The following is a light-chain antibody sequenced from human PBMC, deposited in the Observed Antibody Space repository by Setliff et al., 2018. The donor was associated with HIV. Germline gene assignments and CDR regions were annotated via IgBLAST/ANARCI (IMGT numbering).Light chain of an antibody. Sequence: QSALTQPASVSGSPGQSITISCTGTSSDVGSYNLVSWYQQHPGKAPKLMIYEVSKRPSGVSNRFSGSKSGNTASLTIDGLQAEDEADYYCCSYAGSSTFYVFGTGTKVTVL. CDR3: CSYAGSSTFYV. CDR2: EVS. CDR1: SSDVGSYNL. V-gene: IGLV2-23*02. J-gene: IGLJ1*01.